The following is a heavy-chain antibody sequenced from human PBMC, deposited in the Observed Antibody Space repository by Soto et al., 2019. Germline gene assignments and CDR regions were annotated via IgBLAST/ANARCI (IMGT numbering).Heavy chain of an antibody. CDR1: GGSISSSSYY. Sequence: SETLSLTCTVSGGSISSSSYYWGWIRQPPGKGLEWIGSIYYRGSTYYKPSLKSQVTISVDTSKNQFSLKLSSVTAADTAVYYCASPKIAFYNWFDPWGQGTLVS. CDR3: ASPKIAFYNWFDP. CDR2: IYYRGST. V-gene: IGHV4-39*01. J-gene: IGHJ5*02. D-gene: IGHD3-3*02.